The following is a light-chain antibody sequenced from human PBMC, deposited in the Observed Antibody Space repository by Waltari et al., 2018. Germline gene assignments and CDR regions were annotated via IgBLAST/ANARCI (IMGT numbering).Light chain of an antibody. CDR2: RDD. J-gene: IGLJ1*01. Sequence: SYAVTQPPSVSVSPRQRATITCSGEKLGSKYVSWYQQKSGQSPVLVIYRDDKRPSGIPERFSGSNSGNTATLTISGTQPMDEADYYCQAWDSSAFVFGAGTKVTVL. V-gene: IGLV3-1*01. CDR1: KLGSKY. CDR3: QAWDSSAFV.